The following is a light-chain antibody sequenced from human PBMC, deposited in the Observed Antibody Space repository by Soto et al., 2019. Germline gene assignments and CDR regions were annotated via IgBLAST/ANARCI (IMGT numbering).Light chain of an antibody. J-gene: IGLJ1*01. V-gene: IGLV1-47*01. CDR3: AGWDDSLNGYV. CDR1: NSNIESNY. Sequence: QSVLTQTPSASGTPGQRVTISCSGSNSNIESNYVYWYQQFPGTAPKVLIYKDDQRPSGVPDRFSGSKSGASASLAISGLRSEDEADYYCAGWDDSLNGYVFGTGTKLTVL. CDR2: KDD.